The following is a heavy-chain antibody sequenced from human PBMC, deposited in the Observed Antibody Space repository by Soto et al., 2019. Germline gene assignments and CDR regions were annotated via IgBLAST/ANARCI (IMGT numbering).Heavy chain of an antibody. CDR3: AREGYYSGSGTYSPPRYYGMDV. V-gene: IGHV1-18*01. J-gene: IGHJ6*02. CDR2: ISDYNGNT. CDR1: GYTFSSYG. D-gene: IGHD3-10*01. Sequence: QVQLVQSGAEVKRAGASVKVSCKASGYTFSSYGLSWVRQAPGQGLEWMGWISDYNGNTYYAQKFQGRVIMTTDTTTRTAYMELRSLRSDDTAVYFCAREGYYSGSGTYSPPRYYGMDVWGQGTTVTVSS.